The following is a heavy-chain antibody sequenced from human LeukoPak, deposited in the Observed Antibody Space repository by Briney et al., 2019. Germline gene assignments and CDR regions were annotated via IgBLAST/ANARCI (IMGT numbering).Heavy chain of an antibody. CDR1: GFTFTSSA. Sequence: SVKVSCKASGFTFTSSAVQWVRQARGQRLEWIGWIVVGSGNTNYAQKFQERVTITRDMSTSTAYMELSRLRSEDTAVYYCAADRKFAAAEFWGQGTLVTVSS. CDR3: AADRKFAAAEF. D-gene: IGHD6-13*01. CDR2: IVVGSGNT. J-gene: IGHJ4*02. V-gene: IGHV1-58*01.